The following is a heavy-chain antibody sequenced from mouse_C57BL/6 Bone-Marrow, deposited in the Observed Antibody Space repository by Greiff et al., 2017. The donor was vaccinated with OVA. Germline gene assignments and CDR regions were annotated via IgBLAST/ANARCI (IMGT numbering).Heavy chain of an antibody. CDR1: GYTFTNYW. J-gene: IGHJ2*02. D-gene: IGHD1-1*01. Sequence: QVQLKQPGAELVRPGTSEKLSCKASGYTFTNYWMHWVKQRPGQGLEWIGVIAPSDSYINYNQKFKGRATLTVDTSSSTAYMHLSSLTSEDSAVYYCAHYGSRLYLHYWGQGTSLTVSS. CDR3: AHYGSRLYLHY. CDR2: IAPSDSYI. V-gene: IGHV1-59*01.